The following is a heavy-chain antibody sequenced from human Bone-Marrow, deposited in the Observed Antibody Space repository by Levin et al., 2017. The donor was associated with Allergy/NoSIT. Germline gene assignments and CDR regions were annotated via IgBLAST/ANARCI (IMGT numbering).Heavy chain of an antibody. V-gene: IGHV3-73*01. CDR2: LRSKANSYAT. D-gene: IGHD3-22*01. J-gene: IGHJ4*02. CDR3: ATNYYDSTGRPGDY. CDR1: GFTFSGSA. Sequence: PGGSLRLSCAASGFTFSGSAVHWVRQASGKGLEWVGRLRSKANSYATAYAASVKGRFLLSRDDSKNTAYLQMNSLKVEDTAVYYCATNYYDSTGRPGDYWGQGTLVTVSS.